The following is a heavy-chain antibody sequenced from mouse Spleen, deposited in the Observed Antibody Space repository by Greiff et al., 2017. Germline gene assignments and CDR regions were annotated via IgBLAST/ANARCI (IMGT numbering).Heavy chain of an antibody. Sequence: DVKLVESGGGLVKPGGSLKLSCAASGFTFSSYAMSWVRQTPEKRLEWVATISSGGSYTYYPDSVKGRFTISRDNAKNTLYLQMSSLRSEDTAMYYCASNYYGSSTTDYWGQGTTLTVSS. J-gene: IGHJ2*01. D-gene: IGHD1-1*01. CDR1: GFTFSSYA. CDR2: ISSGGSYT. CDR3: ASNYYGSSTTDY. V-gene: IGHV5-9-1*01.